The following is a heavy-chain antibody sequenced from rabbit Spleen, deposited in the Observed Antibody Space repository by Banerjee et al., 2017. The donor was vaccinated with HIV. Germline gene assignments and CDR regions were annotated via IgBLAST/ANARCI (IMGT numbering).Heavy chain of an antibody. V-gene: IGHV1S45*01. CDR3: ARSYGSWYYGIDL. CDR1: GFSFSSNYY. CDR2: IYAGRSGTT. Sequence: QEQLVESGGGLVQPEGSLTLTCTASGFSFSSNYYMCWVRQAPGKGLEWIACIYAGRSGTTVYASWAKARFTISKTSSTTVDLKMISLAAADTATYFCARSYGSWYYGIDLWGPGTLVTVS. D-gene: IGHD8-1*01. J-gene: IGHJ4*01.